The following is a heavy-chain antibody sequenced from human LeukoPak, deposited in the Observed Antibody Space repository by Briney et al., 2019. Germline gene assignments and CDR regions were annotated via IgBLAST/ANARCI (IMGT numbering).Heavy chain of an antibody. V-gene: IGHV4-31*03. Sequence: PSETLSLTCTVSGGSISSGGYYWSWIRQHPGKGLEWIGYIYHSGSTYYNPSLKSRVTITVDTSKKQFSLKLNSVTAADTAVYYCARDRINMVRGGPPQWYDGMDVWGQGTTVTVSS. CDR2: IYHSGST. J-gene: IGHJ6*02. CDR3: ARDRINMVRGGPPQWYDGMDV. CDR1: GGSISSGGYY. D-gene: IGHD3-10*01.